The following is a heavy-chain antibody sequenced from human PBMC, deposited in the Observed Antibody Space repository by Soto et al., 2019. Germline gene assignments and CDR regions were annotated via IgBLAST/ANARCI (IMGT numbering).Heavy chain of an antibody. CDR2: ISHDGSNK. CDR3: AGSGYYANLDY. D-gene: IGHD5-12*01. Sequence: GGSLRLSCAASGFTFSDYGMHWVRQAAGKGPEWVALISHDGSNKYYVDSVKGRFTISRDNSKNTVYLQMNSLRTEDTAVYYCAGSGYYANLDYWGQGTLVTVSS. V-gene: IGHV3-30*03. CDR1: GFTFSDYG. J-gene: IGHJ4*02.